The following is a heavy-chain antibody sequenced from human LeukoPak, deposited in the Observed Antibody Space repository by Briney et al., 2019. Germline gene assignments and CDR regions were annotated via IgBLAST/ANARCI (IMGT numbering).Heavy chain of an antibody. J-gene: IGHJ4*02. V-gene: IGHV3-20*04. Sequence: GGSPRLSCAASGFTFDDYGMSWVRQAPGKGLEWVSGITWNGGSTGFADSVKGRFTISRDNAKNSLYLQMNGLSAEETALYYCARGGQLVTYFDYWGQGTLVTVSS. D-gene: IGHD6-6*01. CDR3: ARGGQLVTYFDY. CDR2: ITWNGGST. CDR1: GFTFDDYG.